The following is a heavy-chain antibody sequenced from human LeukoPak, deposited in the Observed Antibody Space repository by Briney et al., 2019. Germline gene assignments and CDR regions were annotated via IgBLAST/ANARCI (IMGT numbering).Heavy chain of an antibody. CDR3: AKDYRIGFGSDGGFDY. CDR2: ISGSGGST. CDR1: GFTFSSYG. J-gene: IGHJ4*02. V-gene: IGHV3-23*01. Sequence: GGTLRLSCAASGFTFSSYGMSWVRQAPGKGLEWVSAISGSGGSTYYADSVKGRFTISRDNSKNTLYLQMNSLRAEDTAVYYCAKDYRIGFGSDGGFDYWGQGTLVTVSS. D-gene: IGHD3-10*01.